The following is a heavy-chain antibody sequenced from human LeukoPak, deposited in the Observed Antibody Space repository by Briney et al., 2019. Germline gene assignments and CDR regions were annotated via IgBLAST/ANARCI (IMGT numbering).Heavy chain of an antibody. V-gene: IGHV3-74*01. CDR2: INSDESTT. Sequence: GGSLRPSCAASGFTFSNYWMHWVRQAPGKGLVWVSRINSDESTTTYADSAKGRFTVSRDNAKNTLYLQMNSLRAEDTAVYYCARDPGTATGRALDYWGQGTLVTVSS. CDR3: ARDPGTATGRALDY. J-gene: IGHJ4*02. D-gene: IGHD5-18*01. CDR1: GFTFSNYW.